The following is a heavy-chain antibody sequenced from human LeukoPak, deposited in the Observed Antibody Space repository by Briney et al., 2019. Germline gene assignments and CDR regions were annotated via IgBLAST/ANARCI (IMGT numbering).Heavy chain of an antibody. V-gene: IGHV3-66*04. Sequence: GGSLRLSCAASGFTVSNNYMSWVRQAPGKGLEWVSVIYSGGTTYYADSVKARFTISRDSSENTLYLQMNSLRADDTAVYYCARLAIFGVVIRYWFDPWGQGTLVTVSS. D-gene: IGHD3-3*01. CDR1: GFTVSNNY. CDR3: ARLAIFGVVIRYWFDP. CDR2: IYSGGTT. J-gene: IGHJ5*02.